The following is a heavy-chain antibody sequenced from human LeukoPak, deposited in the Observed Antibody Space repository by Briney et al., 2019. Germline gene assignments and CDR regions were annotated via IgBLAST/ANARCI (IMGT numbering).Heavy chain of an antibody. Sequence: GGSLRLSCAASGFTFSSYWMHWVRQAPGKGLVWVSRINSNGSTKSYADSEKGRFIISRNTAKNTLYLQSTIMRAEAQADYYGASSPTYGSGGSGAFDIWGQGTMVTVSS. CDR2: INSNGSTK. J-gene: IGHJ3*02. CDR1: GFTFSSYW. D-gene: IGHD3-10*01. V-gene: IGHV3-74*01. CDR3: ASSPTYGSGGSGAFDI.